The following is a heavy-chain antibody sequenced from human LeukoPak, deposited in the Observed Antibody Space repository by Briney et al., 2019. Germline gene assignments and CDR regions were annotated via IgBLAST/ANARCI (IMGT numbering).Heavy chain of an antibody. V-gene: IGHV3-11*05. CDR3: ARVSQWLVPY. J-gene: IGHJ4*02. CDR2: ISSTSSYI. D-gene: IGHD6-19*01. Sequence: GGSLRLPCAASGFTFSDYYMSWIRQAPGKGLEWVSYISSTSSYINYADSVKGRFTISRDNAKNSLFLQMNSLRAEDTAVYYCARVSQWLVPYWGQGTLVTVSS. CDR1: GFTFSDYY.